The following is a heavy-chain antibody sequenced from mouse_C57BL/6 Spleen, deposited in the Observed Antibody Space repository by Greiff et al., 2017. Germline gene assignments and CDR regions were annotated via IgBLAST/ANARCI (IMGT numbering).Heavy chain of an antibody. Sequence: VQLQQSGPELVKPGASVKISCKASGYTFTDYYMNWVKQSHGKSLEWIGDINPNNGGTSYNQKFKGKATLTVDKSSSTAYMELRSLTSEDSAVYYCARWLRTMDYWGQGTSVTVSS. J-gene: IGHJ4*01. V-gene: IGHV1-26*01. CDR2: INPNNGGT. CDR1: GYTFTDYY. CDR3: ARWLRTMDY. D-gene: IGHD2-2*01.